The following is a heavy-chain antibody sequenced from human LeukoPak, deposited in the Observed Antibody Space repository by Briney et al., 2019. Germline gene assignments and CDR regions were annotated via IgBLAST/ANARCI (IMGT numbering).Heavy chain of an antibody. Sequence: PSQTLSLTCTVSGGSISSGDYYWSWIRQPPGKSLEWIGYIYYSGSTYYNPSLKSRVTISVDTSKNQFSLKLSSVTAADTAVYYCVRGVVPAALNWFDPWGQGTLVTVSS. CDR3: VRGVVPAALNWFDP. CDR2: IYYSGST. V-gene: IGHV4-30-4*01. D-gene: IGHD2-2*01. J-gene: IGHJ5*02. CDR1: GGSISSGDYY.